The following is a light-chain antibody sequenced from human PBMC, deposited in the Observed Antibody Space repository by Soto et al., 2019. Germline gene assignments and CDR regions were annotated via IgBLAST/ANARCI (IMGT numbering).Light chain of an antibody. V-gene: IGKV3-15*01. CDR2: GAS. CDR1: QSVSSN. CDR3: QQYNNWPPYT. Sequence: EIVMMQSPATLSVSPGERATLSCRASQSVSSNLAWYQQKPGQAPRLLIYGASTRATGIPARFSGSGSGTEFTLTISSLQSEDFAVDYCQQYNNWPPYTFGQGTKLEIK. J-gene: IGKJ2*01.